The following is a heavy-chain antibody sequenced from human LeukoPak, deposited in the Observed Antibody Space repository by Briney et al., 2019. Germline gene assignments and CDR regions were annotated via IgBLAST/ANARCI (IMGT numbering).Heavy chain of an antibody. CDR3: ARNNGMDV. J-gene: IGHJ6*02. V-gene: IGHV3-7*03. CDR1: GFTVSSNY. CDR2: VNRDGSET. Sequence: GGSLRLSCAASGFTVSSNYMSWVRQVPGRGPEWVANVNRDGSETYYLDSVKGRFTISKDNAKNSLYLQMNSLRAEDTALYHCARNNGMDVWGQGTTVIVSS.